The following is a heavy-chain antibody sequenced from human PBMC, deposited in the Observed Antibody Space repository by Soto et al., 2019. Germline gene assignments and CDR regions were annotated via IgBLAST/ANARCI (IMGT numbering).Heavy chain of an antibody. CDR1: GFTFSSYA. D-gene: IGHD3-3*01. CDR3: AKYFHVLRFLEGLPAVRYGMDG. Sequence: PGGSLRLSCAASGFTFSSYAMSWVRQAPGKGLEWVSAISGSGGSTYYADSVKGRFTISRDNSKNTLYLQMNSLRAEDTAVYYCAKYFHVLRFLEGLPAVRYGMDGWGQGTTVTVS. CDR2: ISGSGGST. V-gene: IGHV3-23*01. J-gene: IGHJ6*01.